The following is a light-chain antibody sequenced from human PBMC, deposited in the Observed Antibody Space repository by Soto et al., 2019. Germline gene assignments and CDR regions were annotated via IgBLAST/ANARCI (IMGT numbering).Light chain of an antibody. CDR1: QGIRND. V-gene: IGKV1-17*01. CDR2: AAS. J-gene: IGKJ4*01. Sequence: DIQMTQSPSSLSASVGDRVTITCRASQGIRNDLGWYQQKPGKAPKRLIYAASSLQSGVPSRFSGSGFGTEFIPNTSSLQPENFETYYCLLHNPYPLTLGGGTEVEI. CDR3: LLHNPYPLT.